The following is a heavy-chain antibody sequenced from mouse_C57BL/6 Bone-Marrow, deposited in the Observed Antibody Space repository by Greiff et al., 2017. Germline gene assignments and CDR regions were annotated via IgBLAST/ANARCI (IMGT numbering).Heavy chain of an antibody. CDR3: ARRGYYGSSSPWFAY. Sequence: QVHVKQPGAELVKPGASVKLSCKASGYTFTSYWMHWVKQRPGQGLEWIGMIHPNSGSPNYNEKFKSKATLTVDKSSSTAYMQLSSLTSEDSAVYYCARRGYYGSSSPWFAYGGQGTLVTVSA. CDR1: GYTFTSYW. V-gene: IGHV1-64*01. D-gene: IGHD1-1*01. CDR2: IHPNSGSP. J-gene: IGHJ3*01.